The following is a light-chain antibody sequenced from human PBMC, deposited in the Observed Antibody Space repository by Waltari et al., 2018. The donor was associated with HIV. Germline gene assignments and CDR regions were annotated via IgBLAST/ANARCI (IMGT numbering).Light chain of an antibody. CDR3: HVWDSSSAQVV. V-gene: IGLV3-21*04. Sequence: SYVLTQPPSLSVAPGTTAKITCGGNNLGDKSVHWYQQKPGQAPVLVIYVDRDRPSETPERFSGSNSGDTATLTIRDVEAGDEADYYCHVWDSSSAQVVFGGGTKVTVL. J-gene: IGLJ2*01. CDR1: NLGDKS. CDR2: VDR.